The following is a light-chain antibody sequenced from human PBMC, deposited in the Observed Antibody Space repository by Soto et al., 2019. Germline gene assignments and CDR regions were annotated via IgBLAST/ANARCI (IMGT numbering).Light chain of an antibody. CDR3: QHNKNQRPEA. CDR1: QSVSSN. J-gene: IGKJ1*01. CDR2: GAS. V-gene: IGKV3-15*01. Sequence: EIVVMQSPATLSVSPGEGSTLSCLAVQSVSSNLAWYQQKPCQSAILLIFGASTRAPGIPARFSGSGAGKENTLSTTSLQYADYAVYHRQHNKNQRPEALAHGTKVDIK.